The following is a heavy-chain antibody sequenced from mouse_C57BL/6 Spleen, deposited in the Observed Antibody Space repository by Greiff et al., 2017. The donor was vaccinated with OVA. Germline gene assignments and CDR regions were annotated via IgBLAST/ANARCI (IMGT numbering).Heavy chain of an antibody. Sequence: VQLQQSGPELVKPGASVKISCKASGYSFTDYNMNWVKQSNGKSLEWIGVITPNYGTTSYNQKFKGKATLNVDQSSSTAYMQLNSLTSEDSAVYYCARGLLGRGYYFDYWGQGTTLTVSS. J-gene: IGHJ2*01. D-gene: IGHD4-1*01. CDR2: ITPNYGTT. CDR3: ARGLLGRGYYFDY. CDR1: GYSFTDYN. V-gene: IGHV1-39*01.